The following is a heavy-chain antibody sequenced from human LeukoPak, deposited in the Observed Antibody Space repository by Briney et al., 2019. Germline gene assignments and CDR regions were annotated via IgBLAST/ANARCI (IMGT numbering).Heavy chain of an antibody. CDR3: ARDPVDSSSWYWGNYYYYMDV. J-gene: IGHJ6*03. CDR1: GYTFTGYY. D-gene: IGHD6-13*01. CDR2: INPNSGGT. V-gene: IGHV1-2*02. Sequence: ASVKVSCKASGYTFTGYYMHWVRQAPGQGLEWMGWINPNSGGTNYAQKFQGRVTMTRDTSISTAYMELSRLRSDDTAVYYCARDPVDSSSWYWGNYYYYMDVWGKGTTVTVSS.